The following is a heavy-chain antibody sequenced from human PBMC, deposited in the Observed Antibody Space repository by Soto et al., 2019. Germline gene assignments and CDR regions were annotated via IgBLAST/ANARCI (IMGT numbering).Heavy chain of an antibody. D-gene: IGHD2-8*02. Sequence: PSETLSLTCAVYGGSFSGYYWSWIRQPPGKGLEWIGEINHSGSTNYNPSLKSRVTISVDTSKNQFSLKLSSVTAADTAVYYCARGGVVYAIRYYYYYGMDVWGQGTTVTVSS. V-gene: IGHV4-34*01. CDR1: GGSFSGYY. CDR3: ARGGVVYAIRYYYYYGMDV. CDR2: INHSGST. J-gene: IGHJ6*02.